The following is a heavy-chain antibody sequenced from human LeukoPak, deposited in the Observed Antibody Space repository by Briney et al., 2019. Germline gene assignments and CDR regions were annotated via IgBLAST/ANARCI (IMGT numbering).Heavy chain of an antibody. CDR2: IYYNGNT. Sequence: SETLSLTCTVSGDSVSSYYWNWIRQPPGKELEWIGNIYYNGNTNYNPSLQSRVTISIDTSKNQFSLKLNSVTAADTAVYYCARHYGPWGQGTLVTVSS. V-gene: IGHV4-59*08. J-gene: IGHJ5*02. CDR3: ARHYGP. CDR1: GDSVSSYY. D-gene: IGHD3-10*01.